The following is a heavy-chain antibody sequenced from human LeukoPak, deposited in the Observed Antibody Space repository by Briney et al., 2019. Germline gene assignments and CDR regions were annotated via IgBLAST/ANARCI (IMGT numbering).Heavy chain of an antibody. V-gene: IGHV3-7*01. CDR3: ARVTSKYYYDSSGYYTHFDY. D-gene: IGHD3-22*01. Sequence: GGSLRLSCAASGFTFSSYWMSWVRQAPGKGLEWVANIKQDGSEKYYVDSVKGRFTISRDNAKNSLYLQMNSLRAEDTAVYYCARVTSKYYYDSSGYYTHFDYWGQGTLVTVSS. CDR2: IKQDGSEK. J-gene: IGHJ4*02. CDR1: GFTFSSYW.